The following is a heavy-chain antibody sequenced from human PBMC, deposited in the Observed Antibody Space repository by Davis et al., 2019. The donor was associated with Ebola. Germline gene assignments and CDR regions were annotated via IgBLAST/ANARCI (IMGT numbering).Heavy chain of an antibody. D-gene: IGHD5-24*01. CDR1: GFTVSSNY. V-gene: IGHV3-53*01. J-gene: IGHJ6*02. CDR2: IYSGGST. Sequence: GESLKISCAASGFTVSSNYMSWVRQAPGKGLEWVSVIYSGGSTYYADSVKGRFTISRDNSKNTLYLQMNSLRAEDTAVYYCAREKEMATISVYYYYYYGMDVWGQGTTVTVSS. CDR3: AREKEMATISVYYYYYYGMDV.